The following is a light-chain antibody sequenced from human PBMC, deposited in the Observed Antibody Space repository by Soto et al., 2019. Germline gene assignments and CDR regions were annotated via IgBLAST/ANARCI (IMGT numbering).Light chain of an antibody. Sequence: DIQMTQSPSTLSASVGDRVTITCRASQSISSWLAWYQQKPGKAPKLLIYKASNLESGVPSRFSGSGSGTEFTLTISSLQPDDFATYYCQQYDSYSYTFGPGTKLEIK. J-gene: IGKJ2*01. CDR1: QSISSW. V-gene: IGKV1-5*03. CDR3: QQYDSYSYT. CDR2: KAS.